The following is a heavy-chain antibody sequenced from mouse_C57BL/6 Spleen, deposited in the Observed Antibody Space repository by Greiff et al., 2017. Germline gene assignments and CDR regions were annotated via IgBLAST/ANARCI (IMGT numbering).Heavy chain of an antibody. CDR3: ARNLGRRGAMDY. V-gene: IGHV1-69*01. D-gene: IGHD4-1*01. CDR2: IDPSDSYT. J-gene: IGHJ4*01. CDR1: GYTFTSYW. Sequence: VQLQQPGAELVMPGASVKLSCKASGYTFTSYWMHWVKQRPGQGLEWIGEIDPSDSYTNYNQKFKGKSTLTVDKSSSTAYMQLSSLTSEDSAVYYCARNLGRRGAMDYWGQGTSVTVSS.